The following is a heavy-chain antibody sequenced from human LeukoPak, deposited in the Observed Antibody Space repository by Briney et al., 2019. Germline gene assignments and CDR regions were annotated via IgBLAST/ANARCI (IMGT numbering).Heavy chain of an antibody. CDR2: IWYDGSDK. D-gene: IGHD3-10*01. J-gene: IGHJ4*02. CDR1: GFTFSSYG. Sequence: SGGSLRLSCAASGFTFSSYGMHWVRQAPGKGPERVAVIWYDGSDKYYPDSVKGRFTISRDNSKNTLYMQMNSLRADDTAVYYCARGLYYGSGSPIDYWGQGTLVTVSS. V-gene: IGHV3-33*01. CDR3: ARGLYYGSGSPIDY.